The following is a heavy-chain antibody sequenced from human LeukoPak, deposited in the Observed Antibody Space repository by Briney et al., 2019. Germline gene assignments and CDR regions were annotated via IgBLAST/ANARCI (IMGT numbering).Heavy chain of an antibody. V-gene: IGHV3-30*02. CDR3: ARDGLWQGSSGYNWFDP. Sequence: AGGSLRLSCAASGFTFSSYGMHWVRQAPGKGLEWVALIRYDGSNKYYADSLKGRFTISRDNAKNSLYLQMNSLRVEDTALYYCARDGLWQGSSGYNWFDPWGQGTLVTVSS. CDR2: IRYDGSNK. J-gene: IGHJ5*02. D-gene: IGHD6-19*01. CDR1: GFTFSSYG.